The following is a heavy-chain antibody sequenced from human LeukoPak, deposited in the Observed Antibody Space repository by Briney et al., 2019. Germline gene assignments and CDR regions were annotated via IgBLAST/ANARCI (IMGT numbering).Heavy chain of an antibody. V-gene: IGHV4-30-4*01. CDR1: GGSISSGDYY. J-gene: IGHJ6*02. Sequence: SSETLSLTCTVSGGSISSGDYYWSWIRQPPGKGLEWIGYIYYSGSTYYNPSPKSRVTISVDTSKNQFSLKLSSVTAADTAVYYCARDRYYGSGSYRDYYGMDVWGQGTTVTVSS. D-gene: IGHD3-10*01. CDR3: ARDRYYGSGSYRDYYGMDV. CDR2: IYYSGST.